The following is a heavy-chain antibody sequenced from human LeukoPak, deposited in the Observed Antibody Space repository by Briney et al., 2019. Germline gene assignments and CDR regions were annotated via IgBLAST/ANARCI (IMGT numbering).Heavy chain of an antibody. J-gene: IGHJ4*02. V-gene: IGHV3-30*02. CDR3: AKEFTIFGVVPKSPFDY. Sequence: GGSLRLSCAASGFTFSSYGMHWVRQAPGKGLEWVAFIRYDGSNKYYADSVKGRFTISRDNSKNTLYLQMNSLRAEDTAVYYCAKEFTIFGVVPKSPFDYWGQGTLVTVSS. CDR1: GFTFSSYG. CDR2: IRYDGSNK. D-gene: IGHD3-3*01.